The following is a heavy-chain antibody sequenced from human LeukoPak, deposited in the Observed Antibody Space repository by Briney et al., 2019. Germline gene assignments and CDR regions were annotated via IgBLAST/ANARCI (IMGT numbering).Heavy chain of an antibody. J-gene: IGHJ4*02. CDR3: ARFNSGRYKHYFYY. CDR2: INHSGST. D-gene: IGHD1-26*01. V-gene: IGHV4-34*01. Sequence: SETLSLTCAVYGGSFSGYYWSWIRQPPGKGLEWIGEINHSGSTKYNPSLTSRVTISVDTSKNQFSLKLSSVTAADTAVYYCARFNSGRYKHYFYYWGQGTLVTVSS. CDR1: GGSFSGYY.